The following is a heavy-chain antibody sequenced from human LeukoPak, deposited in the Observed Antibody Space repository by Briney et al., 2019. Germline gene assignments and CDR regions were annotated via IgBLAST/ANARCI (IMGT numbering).Heavy chain of an antibody. D-gene: IGHD6-19*01. J-gene: IGHJ4*02. CDR1: GFSFSSYW. CDR2: IKEDGSEK. Sequence: GGSLRLSCAASGFSFSSYWMSWVRQPPGKGLEWVANIKEDGSEKNYVDSVKGRFTISRDNAKSSVYLQMNSLRAEDTAMYYCAKDTWLVAVVQMFDYWGQGILVTVSS. CDR3: AKDTWLVAVVQMFDY. V-gene: IGHV3-7*03.